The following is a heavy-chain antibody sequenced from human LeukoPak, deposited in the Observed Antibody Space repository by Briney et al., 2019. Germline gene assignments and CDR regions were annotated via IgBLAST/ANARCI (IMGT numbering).Heavy chain of an antibody. J-gene: IGHJ6*03. V-gene: IGHV3-74*03. D-gene: IGHD6-19*01. CDR3: ARLRGAGMGDYYMDV. CDR1: GFTFSGHW. Sequence: PGGSLRLSCTASGFTFSGHWIHWVRQAPGMGLVWVSRINERGTDSMYADSVKGRFTISRDNAKNSLYLQMNSLRAEDTALYYCARLRGAGMGDYYMDVWGKGTTVTVSS. CDR2: INERGTDS.